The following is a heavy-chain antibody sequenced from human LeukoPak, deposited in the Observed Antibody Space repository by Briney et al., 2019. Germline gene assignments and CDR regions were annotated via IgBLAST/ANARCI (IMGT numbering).Heavy chain of an antibody. CDR3: ARYEDIVVESFDY. CDR1: GGSISSYY. D-gene: IGHD2-2*01. Sequence: SETLSLTCTVSGGSISSYYWSWIRQPPGKGLEWIGYIYYSGSTNYNPSLKSRVTISVDTSKNQFSLKLSSVTAADTAVYYCARYEDIVVESFDYWGQGTLVTVSS. J-gene: IGHJ4*02. CDR2: IYYSGST. V-gene: IGHV4-59*01.